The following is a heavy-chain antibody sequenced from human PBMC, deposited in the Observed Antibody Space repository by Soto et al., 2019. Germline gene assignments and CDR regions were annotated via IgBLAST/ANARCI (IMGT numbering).Heavy chain of an antibody. CDR3: ARDSHDYDSSYWYFEF. Sequence: QVQLVQSGAEVKKPGASVKVSCKTSGYTFRTYGISWVRQAPGQGLEWMGWISSYNDKTKYSQKIEGRATMTTDTFTSTAYLELRSLRADDTAVYYCARDSHDYDSSYWYFEFWGRGTLVTVSS. V-gene: IGHV1-18*01. J-gene: IGHJ2*01. D-gene: IGHD3-22*01. CDR1: GYTFRTYG. CDR2: ISSYNDKT.